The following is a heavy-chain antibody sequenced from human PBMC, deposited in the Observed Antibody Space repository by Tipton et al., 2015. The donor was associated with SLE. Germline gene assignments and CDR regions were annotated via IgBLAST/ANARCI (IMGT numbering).Heavy chain of an antibody. CDR1: GGSISSHY. V-gene: IGHV4-59*11. CDR3: ARGLITMVQGVIIDGGWFDP. D-gene: IGHD3-10*01. Sequence: TLSLTCTVSGGSISSHYWSWIRQPPGKGLEWIGYIYYSGSTNYNPSLKSRVTISVDTSKNQFSLKLSSVTAADTAVYYCARGLITMVQGVIIDGGWFDPWGQGTLVTVSS. CDR2: IYYSGST. J-gene: IGHJ5*02.